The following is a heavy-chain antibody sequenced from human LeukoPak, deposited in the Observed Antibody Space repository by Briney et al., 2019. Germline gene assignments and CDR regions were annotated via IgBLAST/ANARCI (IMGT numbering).Heavy chain of an antibody. V-gene: IGHV4-59*01. Sequence: PSETLSLTCTVSGGSISSYYWSWIRQPPGKGLEWIGYIYYSGSTNYNPSLKSRVTIPVDTSKNQFSLKLSSVTAADTAVYYCARASSSWYFDYWGQGTLVTVSS. CDR2: IYYSGST. CDR1: GGSISSYY. D-gene: IGHD6-13*01. J-gene: IGHJ4*02. CDR3: ARASSSWYFDY.